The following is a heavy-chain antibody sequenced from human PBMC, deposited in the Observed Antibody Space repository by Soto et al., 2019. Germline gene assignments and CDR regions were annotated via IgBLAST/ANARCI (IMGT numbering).Heavy chain of an antibody. CDR1: GFTFSSYS. Sequence: PGGSLRLSCAASGFTFSSYSMSWVRQAPGKGLEWVSGFRTSGDGGTTYYADSVKGRFTISRDNSKNMLFLQMNSLRAEDTAVYYCANIPWYNIGPWGQGTLVTVSS. CDR3: ANIPWYNIGP. J-gene: IGHJ5*02. V-gene: IGHV3-23*01. D-gene: IGHD1-20*01. CDR2: FRTSGDGGTT.